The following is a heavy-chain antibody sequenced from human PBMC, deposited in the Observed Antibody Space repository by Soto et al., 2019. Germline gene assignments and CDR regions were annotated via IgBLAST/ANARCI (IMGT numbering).Heavy chain of an antibody. D-gene: IGHD2-21*02. Sequence: EVQLVESGGGLVKSGGSLRLSCAASGFTFSSYNMHWVRQAPGKGLEWVSSISSSSSFKSYADSVRGRFTISRDNAKNSLDLQMSGLRAGDTGVYYCARGISVTVDYWGQGTLVTVSS. V-gene: IGHV3-21*01. J-gene: IGHJ4*02. CDR1: GFTFSSYN. CDR2: ISSSSSFK. CDR3: ARGISVTVDY.